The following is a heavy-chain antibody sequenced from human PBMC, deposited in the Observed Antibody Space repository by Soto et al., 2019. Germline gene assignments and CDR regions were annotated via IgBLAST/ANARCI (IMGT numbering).Heavy chain of an antibody. CDR1: GFTFSSCN. CDR2: ISSSGSYI. D-gene: IGHD2-15*01. CDR3: GNEGGCGDF. V-gene: IGHV3-21*01. J-gene: IGHJ4*02. Sequence: EVQLVESGGGLGKPRGSLRLSCTASGFTFSSCNMKWVRQAPGKGLEWVSSISSSGSYIHYADSVKGRFTISRDNAKNALYLQMNNLRVEDTAVYYCGNEGGCGDFWGQGTQVSVSS.